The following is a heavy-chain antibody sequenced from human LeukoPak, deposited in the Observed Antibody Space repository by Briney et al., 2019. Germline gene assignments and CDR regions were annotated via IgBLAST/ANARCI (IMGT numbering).Heavy chain of an antibody. CDR2: ISYDGSNK. J-gene: IGHJ4*02. CDR3: AKDRGLRFLEWLFDY. CDR1: GYTFTGYY. V-gene: IGHV3-30*18. Sequence: SCKASGYTFTGYYMHWVRQAPGKGLEWVAVISYDGSNKYYADSVKGRFTISRGNSKNTLYLQMNSLRAEDTAVYYCAKDRGLRFLEWLFDYWGQGTLVTVSS. D-gene: IGHD3-3*01.